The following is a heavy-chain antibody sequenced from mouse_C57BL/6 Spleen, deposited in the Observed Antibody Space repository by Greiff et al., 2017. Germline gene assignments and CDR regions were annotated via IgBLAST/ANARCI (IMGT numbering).Heavy chain of an antibody. Sequence: VQGVESGPGLVAPSQSLSITCTVSGFSLTSYGVDWVRQSPGKGLEWLGVIWGVGSTNYNSALKSRLSISKDNSKSQVFLKMNSLQTDDTAMYYCASHYGSSSAWFAYWGQGTLVTVSA. V-gene: IGHV2-6*01. CDR3: ASHYGSSSAWFAY. J-gene: IGHJ3*01. D-gene: IGHD1-1*01. CDR1: GFSLTSYG. CDR2: IWGVGST.